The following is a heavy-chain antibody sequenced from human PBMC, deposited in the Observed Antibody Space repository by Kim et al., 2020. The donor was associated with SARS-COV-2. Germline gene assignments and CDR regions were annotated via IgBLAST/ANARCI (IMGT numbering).Heavy chain of an antibody. CDR3: ARAYSSGWAYFDY. CDR1: GFTFSSYS. Sequence: GGSLRLSCAASGFTFSSYSMNWVRQAPGKGLEWVSSISSSSSYIYYADSVKVRFTISRDNAKNSLYLQMNSLGAEDTAVYYCARAYSSGWAYFDYWGQGTLVTVSS. D-gene: IGHD6-19*01. J-gene: IGHJ4*02. CDR2: ISSSSSYI. V-gene: IGHV3-21*01.